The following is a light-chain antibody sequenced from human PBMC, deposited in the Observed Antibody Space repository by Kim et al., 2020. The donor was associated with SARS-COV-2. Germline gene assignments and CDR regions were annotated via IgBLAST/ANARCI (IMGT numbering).Light chain of an antibody. V-gene: IGKV3-20*01. Sequence: EIVLTQSPGTLSLSPGEGATLSCRTSLTVSSSFLAWYQQKPGQAPRLLIYGASSRATGIPDRFSGSGSGTDFTLTISRLEPEDFAVYYCPLFGKSPWMFGQGTKVDIK. J-gene: IGKJ1*01. CDR1: LTVSSSF. CDR3: PLFGKSPWM. CDR2: GAS.